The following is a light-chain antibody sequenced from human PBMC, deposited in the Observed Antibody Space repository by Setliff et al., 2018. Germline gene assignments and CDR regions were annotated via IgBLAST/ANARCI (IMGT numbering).Light chain of an antibody. CDR1: SSDVGGYNY. V-gene: IGLV2-8*01. CDR2: EVS. J-gene: IGLJ1*01. Sequence: QSVLTQPPSASGSPGQSVTISCTGTSSDVGGYNYVSWYQQHPGKAPKLIIYEVSKRPSGVPDRFSGSKSGNTASLTVSGLQAEDEADYYCSSYAGSNNPYVFGTGTEVTVL. CDR3: SSYAGSNNPYV.